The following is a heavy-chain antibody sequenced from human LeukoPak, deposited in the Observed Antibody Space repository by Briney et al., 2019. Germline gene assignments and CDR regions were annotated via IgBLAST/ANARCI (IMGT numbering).Heavy chain of an antibody. CDR1: GGTFSSYA. D-gene: IGHD2-15*01. CDR3: ASGDCSGGSCNTNYYFDY. V-gene: IGHV1-69*04. J-gene: IGHJ4*02. Sequence: ASVKVSCKASGGTFSSYAISWVRQAPGQGLEWMGRIIPILGIANYAQKFQGRVTITADKSTSTAYMELSSLRSEDTAVYYCASGDCSGGSCNTNYYFDYWGQGTLVTVSS. CDR2: IIPILGIA.